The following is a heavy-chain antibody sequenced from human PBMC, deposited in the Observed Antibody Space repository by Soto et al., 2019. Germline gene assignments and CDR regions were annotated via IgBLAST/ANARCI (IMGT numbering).Heavy chain of an antibody. V-gene: IGHV1-18*01. CDR3: AMVENYVPPTPQDV. J-gene: IGHJ6*02. CDR1: GYIFVNYG. Sequence: QVQLVQSGDEVRKPGSSVKVSCKASGYIFVNYGIAWVRQAPGQGLEWMGWISPYSGNTHHASKVQGRLTMTTNTSTSTASMALGRMTAADTAVYYCAMVENYVPPTPQDVWGQGTTVTFSS. CDR2: ISPYSGNT. D-gene: IGHD3-16*01.